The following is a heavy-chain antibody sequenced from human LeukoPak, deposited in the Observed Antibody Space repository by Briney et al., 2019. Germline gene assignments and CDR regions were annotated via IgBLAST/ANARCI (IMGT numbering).Heavy chain of an antibody. V-gene: IGHV1-3*01. J-gene: IGHJ4*02. Sequence: GASVKVSCKASGYTFTSYAMHWVRQAPGQRLEWMGWINAGNGNTKYSQKFQGRVTITRDTSASTAYMELSSLRSEDTAVYYCARVGRYRSSTSCYRTFDYWGQGTLVTVSS. CDR1: GYTFTSYA. CDR2: INAGNGNT. D-gene: IGHD2-2*01. CDR3: ARVGRYRSSTSCYRTFDY.